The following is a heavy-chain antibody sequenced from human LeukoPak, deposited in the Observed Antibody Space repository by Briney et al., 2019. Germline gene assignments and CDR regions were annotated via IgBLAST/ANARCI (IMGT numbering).Heavy chain of an antibody. CDR1: GFTFNDYW. V-gene: IGHV3-23*01. D-gene: IGHD3-22*01. CDR3: AKDDSSGYYYDYFDY. J-gene: IGHJ4*02. CDR2: ISGSGGST. Sequence: GGSLRLSCAASGFTFNDYWMSWVSQAPGKGLEWVSAISGSGGSTYYADSVKGRFTISRDNSKNTLYLQMNSLRAEDTAVYYCAKDDSSGYYYDYFDYWGQGTLVTVSS.